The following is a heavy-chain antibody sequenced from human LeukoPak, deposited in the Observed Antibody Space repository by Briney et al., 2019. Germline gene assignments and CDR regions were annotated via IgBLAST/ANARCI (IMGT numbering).Heavy chain of an antibody. V-gene: IGHV3-9*01. CDR1: GFTFDDYA. CDR2: ISWNSGSI. J-gene: IGHJ3*02. D-gene: IGHD3-10*01. CDR3: AKDTHYGSGSYYLGGDAFDI. Sequence: GGSLRLSCAASGFTFDDYAMHWVRQAPGKGLEWVSGISWNSGSIGYADSVKGRFTISRDNAKNSLYLQMNSLRAEDTALYYCAKDTHYGSGSYYLGGDAFDIWGQGTMVTVSS.